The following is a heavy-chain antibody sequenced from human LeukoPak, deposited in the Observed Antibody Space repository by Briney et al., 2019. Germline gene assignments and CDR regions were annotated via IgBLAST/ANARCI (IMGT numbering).Heavy chain of an antibody. CDR2: IYYSGST. Sequence: SETLSLTCTVSGGSISSYYWSWIRQPPGKGLEWIGYIYYSGSTYYNPSLKSRVTISVDTSKNQFSLKLSSVTAADTAVYYCAREPYDSSGYYSPYFDYWGQGTLVTVSS. CDR3: AREPYDSSGYYSPYFDY. V-gene: IGHV4-59*12. J-gene: IGHJ4*02. CDR1: GGSISSYY. D-gene: IGHD3-22*01.